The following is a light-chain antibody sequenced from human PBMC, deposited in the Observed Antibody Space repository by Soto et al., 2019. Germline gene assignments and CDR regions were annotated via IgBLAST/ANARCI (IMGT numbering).Light chain of an antibody. CDR3: QKYNSAPST. V-gene: IGKV1-27*01. Sequence: DIQMTQSPSSLSASVGDRVTITCRASQGISHYLAWYQQQPGKVPKLLIYVASTLQSGVPSRFSGSGSGTDFPLTISSLQPEDVATYYCQKYNSAPSTFGQGTKVEIK. CDR2: VAS. CDR1: QGISHY. J-gene: IGKJ1*01.